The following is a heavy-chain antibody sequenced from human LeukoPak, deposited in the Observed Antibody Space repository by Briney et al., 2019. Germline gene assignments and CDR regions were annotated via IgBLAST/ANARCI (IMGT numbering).Heavy chain of an antibody. V-gene: IGHV4-38-2*02. D-gene: IGHD3-16*01. Sequence: RSSETLSLTCTVSGYSISSGYYWGWIRQPPGQGLEWIGSIYHSRSTYYNLSLKSRVTISVDTSKNQFSLKLSSVTAADTAVYYCARGKYVWGSFPVVYWGQGTLVTVSS. CDR3: ARGKYVWGSFPVVY. CDR2: IYHSRST. J-gene: IGHJ4*02. CDR1: GYSISSGYY.